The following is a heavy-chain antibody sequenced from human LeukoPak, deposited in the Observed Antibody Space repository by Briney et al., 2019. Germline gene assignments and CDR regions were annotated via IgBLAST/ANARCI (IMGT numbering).Heavy chain of an antibody. CDR2: IYYSGST. D-gene: IGHD5-18*01. J-gene: IGHJ4*02. CDR3: ARHLGYSYGSGDFDY. V-gene: IGHV4-59*08. Sequence: SETLSLTCTVSGGSISSYYWSWIRQPPGKGLEWIGYIYYSGSTNYNPSLKSRVTISVDTSKNQFSLKLSSVTAADTAVYYCARHLGYSYGSGDFDYWGQGTLVTVSS. CDR1: GGSISSYY.